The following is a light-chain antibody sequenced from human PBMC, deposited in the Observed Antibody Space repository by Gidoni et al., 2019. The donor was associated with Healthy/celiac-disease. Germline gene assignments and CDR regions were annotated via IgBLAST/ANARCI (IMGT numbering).Light chain of an antibody. J-gene: IGKJ2*01. CDR3: QQYYRTPPYT. CDR1: QSVLYSSNNKNY. Sequence: DIVMTQSPDSLAVSLGERATINCKSSQSVLYSSNNKNYLAWYQQKPGQHPKLLLYWASTRESGVPDRFSGSGSGTDFTLTISSLQAEDVAVYYCQQYYRTPPYTFGQGTKLEIK. V-gene: IGKV4-1*01. CDR2: WAS.